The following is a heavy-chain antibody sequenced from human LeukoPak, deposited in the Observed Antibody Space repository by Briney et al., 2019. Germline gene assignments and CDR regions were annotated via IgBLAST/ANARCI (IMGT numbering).Heavy chain of an antibody. CDR3: AIFGGNPLNWFSP. V-gene: IGHV1-24*01. Sequence: ASVKVSCKVSGYSFSELSIYWVRQAPGKGLEWMGGFHPEEDKIVHPQKFQGRVTMTEDTSTDTAYMELSSLRSEDTAVYYCAIFGGNPLNWFSPWGQGTLVIVSS. CDR1: GYSFSELS. J-gene: IGHJ5*02. CDR2: FHPEEDKI. D-gene: IGHD4-23*01.